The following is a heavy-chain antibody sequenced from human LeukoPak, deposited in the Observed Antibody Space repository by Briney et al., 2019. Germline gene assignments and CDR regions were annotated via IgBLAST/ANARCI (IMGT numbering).Heavy chain of an antibody. CDR1: GYSFTSYW. D-gene: IGHD5-12*01. CDR2: IYPGDSDT. V-gene: IGHV5-51*01. CDR3: ASSMDLYSGYEGS. Sequence: GESLKISSKGSGYSFTSYWIGWVRQMPGKGLEWMGIIYPGDSDTRYSPSFQGQVTISADRSISTAYLQWSSLKASDTAMYYCASSMDLYSGYEGSWGQGTLVTVSS. J-gene: IGHJ4*02.